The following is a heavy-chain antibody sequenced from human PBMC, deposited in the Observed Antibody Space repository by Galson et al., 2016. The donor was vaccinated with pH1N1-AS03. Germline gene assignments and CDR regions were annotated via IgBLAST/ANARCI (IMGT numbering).Heavy chain of an antibody. CDR2: IKQDGSDK. V-gene: IGHV3-7*03. Sequence: LRLSCAASGFPFSGYWMTWVRQAAGKGLEWVASIKQDGSDKHYVDSVKGRFTISKDNAKNSLYLQMNSLRPEDTAVSYCAKAVAGSLNLYYYYGADVWGQGTPVTVSS. CDR1: GFPFSGYW. J-gene: IGHJ6*02. CDR3: AKAVAGSLNLYYYYGADV. D-gene: IGHD6-19*01.